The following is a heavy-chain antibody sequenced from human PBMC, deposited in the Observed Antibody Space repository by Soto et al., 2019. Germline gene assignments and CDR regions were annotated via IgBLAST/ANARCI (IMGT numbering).Heavy chain of an antibody. D-gene: IGHD3-10*01. CDR2: ISAYNGNT. J-gene: IGHJ6*02. CDR3: ARDRSFYYYGSGSYLPFYYYGMDV. V-gene: IGHV1-18*01. Sequence: ASVKVSCKASGYTLTSYGISCVRQAPGQGLEWMGWISAYNGNTNYAQKLQGRVTMTTDTSTSTAYMELRSLRSDDTAVYYCARDRSFYYYGSGSYLPFYYYGMDVWGQGTTVTVSS. CDR1: GYTLTSYG.